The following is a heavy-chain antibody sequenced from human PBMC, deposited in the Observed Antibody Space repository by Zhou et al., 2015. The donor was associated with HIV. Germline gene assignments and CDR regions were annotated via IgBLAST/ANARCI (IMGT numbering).Heavy chain of an antibody. D-gene: IGHD4-17*01. J-gene: IGHJ3*02. CDR3: AREGEGGMTTVTFAFDI. V-gene: IGHV1-69*01. CDR1: GGTFSSYV. CDR2: ITPIYGTA. Sequence: QVQLVQSGAEVQKPGSSVKVSCKASGGTFSSYVISWVRQAPGQGFEWMGGITPIYGTASYAQKFQGRVTITADQSTRTAYMEMSSLRSEDTAIYYCAREGEGGMTTVTFAFDIWGQGTMVSVSS.